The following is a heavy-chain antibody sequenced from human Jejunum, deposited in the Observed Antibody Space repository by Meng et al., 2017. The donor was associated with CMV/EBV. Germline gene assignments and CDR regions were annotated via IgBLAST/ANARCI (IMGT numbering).Heavy chain of an antibody. CDR3: ARAPTARRHYFNY. CDR1: GFTVNVND. CDR2: IYGGGPT. V-gene: IGHV3-53*01. Sequence: SGFTVNVNDMTWVRQAPGKGLEWVSSIYGGGPTYYADSVQGRFTISRDNSKNTVYLQMNSLRADDTAVYFCARAPTARRHYFNYWGQGTLVTVSS. J-gene: IGHJ4*02.